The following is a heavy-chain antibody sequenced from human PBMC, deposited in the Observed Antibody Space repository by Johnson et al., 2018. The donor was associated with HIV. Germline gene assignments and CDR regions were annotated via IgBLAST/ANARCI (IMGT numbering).Heavy chain of an antibody. D-gene: IGHD4-11*01. Sequence: VQLVESGGGLVQPGRSLRLSCAASGFTFDDYAMHWVRQAPGKGLEWVSGISGSGGSTYYADSVKGRFTISRDNSKNTLYLQMNSLRAEDTAVYYGAKEGNYGTTSDAFDIWGQGTMVTVSS. V-gene: IGHV3-23*04. CDR2: ISGSGGST. CDR1: GFTFDDYA. CDR3: AKEGNYGTTSDAFDI. J-gene: IGHJ3*02.